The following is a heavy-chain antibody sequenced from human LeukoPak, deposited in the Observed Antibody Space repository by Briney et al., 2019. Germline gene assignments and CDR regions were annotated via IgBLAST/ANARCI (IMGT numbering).Heavy chain of an antibody. CDR1: GFTFSSYE. CDR2: ISSSGSTI. D-gene: IGHD1-26*01. J-gene: IGHJ3*02. V-gene: IGHV3-48*03. CDR3: ARERSSWSYLDDAFDI. Sequence: PGGSLRLSCAASGFTFSSYEMNWVRQAPGKGLEWVSYISSSGSTIYYADSVKGRFTISRDNAKNSLYLQMNSLRAEDTALYFCARERSSWSYLDDAFDIWGQGTMVTVSS.